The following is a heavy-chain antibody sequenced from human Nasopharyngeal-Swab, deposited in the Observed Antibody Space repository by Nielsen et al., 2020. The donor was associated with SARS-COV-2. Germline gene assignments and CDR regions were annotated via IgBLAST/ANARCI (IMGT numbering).Heavy chain of an antibody. CDR2: IRSKGNNYAT. J-gene: IGHJ4*02. D-gene: IGHD2-15*01. V-gene: IGHV3-73*01. Sequence: GGSLRLSCAASGFTFSDSAIHWVRQASGEGLGWVARIRSKGNNYATAYSASVKGRFIIFRDDPTNTAFLQMNSLKTEDTAVYYCTRCGGGCYSGRDYWGQGTLVTVSS. CDR3: TRCGGGCYSGRDY. CDR1: GFTFSDSA.